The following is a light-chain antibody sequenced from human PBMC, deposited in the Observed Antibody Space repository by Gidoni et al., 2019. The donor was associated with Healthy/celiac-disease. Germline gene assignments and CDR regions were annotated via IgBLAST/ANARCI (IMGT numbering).Light chain of an antibody. CDR2: DDS. CDR3: QVWDTSSDHPNWV. J-gene: IGLJ3*02. V-gene: IGLV3-21*02. Sequence: SYVLTQPPSVSVAPGQTARITCGGNNIGGKSVHWYQQKPGQAPVLVVYDDSDRPSGIPARFSGSNSGNTATLTINGVEAGDEADYYCQVWDTSSDHPNWVFGGGTKLTVL. CDR1: NIGGKS.